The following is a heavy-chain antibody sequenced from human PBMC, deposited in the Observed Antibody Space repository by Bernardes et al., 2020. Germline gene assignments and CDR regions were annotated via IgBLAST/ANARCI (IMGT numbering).Heavy chain of an antibody. CDR1: GGSISSSSYY. J-gene: IGHJ2*01. CDR2: IYYSGST. Sequence: SETLSLTCTVSGGSISSSSYYWGWLLQPPGKGLEWIGSIYYSGSTYYNPSLKSRVTISVDTSKNQFSLKLSSVTAADTAVYYCARQGEYCSGGSCYSGWYFDLWGRGTLVTVSS. V-gene: IGHV4-39*01. CDR3: ARQGEYCSGGSCYSGWYFDL. D-gene: IGHD2-15*01.